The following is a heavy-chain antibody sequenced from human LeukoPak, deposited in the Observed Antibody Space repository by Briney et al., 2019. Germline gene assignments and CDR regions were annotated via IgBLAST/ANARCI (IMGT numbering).Heavy chain of an antibody. D-gene: IGHD3-22*01. Sequence: GGSLRLSCAASGFIFSSYAMSWVRQAPGKGLEWVSAMSGSGGSTYYADSVKGRFTISRDNSKNTLYLQMNSLRAEDTAVYYCAKELGFGDYYDSSGYYYGAYFDYWGQGTLVTVSS. CDR3: AKELGFGDYYDSSGYYYGAYFDY. CDR1: GFIFSSYA. CDR2: MSGSGGST. J-gene: IGHJ4*02. V-gene: IGHV3-23*01.